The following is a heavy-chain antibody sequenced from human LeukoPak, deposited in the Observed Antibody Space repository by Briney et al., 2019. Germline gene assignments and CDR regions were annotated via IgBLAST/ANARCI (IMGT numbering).Heavy chain of an antibody. CDR2: IIPIFGTA. CDR1: GYTFTGYY. D-gene: IGHD3-3*01. J-gene: IGHJ6*02. V-gene: IGHV1-69*13. CDR3: ARGGTTIFGDYYYYYGMDV. Sequence: SVKVSCKASGYTFTGYYMHWVRQAPGQGLEWMGGIIPIFGTANYAQKFQGRVTITADESTSTAYMELSSLRSEDTAVYYCARGGTTIFGDYYYYYGMDVWGQGTTVTVSS.